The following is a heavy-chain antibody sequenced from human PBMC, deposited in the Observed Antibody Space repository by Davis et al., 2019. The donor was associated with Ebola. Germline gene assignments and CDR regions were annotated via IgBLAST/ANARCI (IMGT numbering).Heavy chain of an antibody. CDR2: ISYDGSNK. CDR1: GFTFSSYG. V-gene: IGHV3-30*03. J-gene: IGHJ6*02. Sequence: GESLKISCAASGFTFSSYGMHWVRQAPGKGLEWVAVISYDGSNKYYADSVKGRFTISRDNSKNTLYLQMNSLRSEDTAVYYCARDRAAGPYYYYGMDVWGQGTTVTVSS. D-gene: IGHD6-13*01. CDR3: ARDRAAGPYYYYGMDV.